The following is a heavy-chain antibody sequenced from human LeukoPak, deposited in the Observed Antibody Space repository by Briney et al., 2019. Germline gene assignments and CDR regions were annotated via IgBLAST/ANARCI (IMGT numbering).Heavy chain of an antibody. CDR2: ICGSDGTT. D-gene: IGHD3-10*01. V-gene: IGHV3-23*01. CDR1: GFTFSNYA. Sequence: PGGSLRLSCAASGFTFSNYAMSWVRQAPGKGLEWVSVICGSDGTTYYADSVKGRFTISRDNSKNTLYLQMNSLRAEDTAVYYCAKDPSITMATGRFDPWGQGTLVTVSS. J-gene: IGHJ5*02. CDR3: AKDPSITMATGRFDP.